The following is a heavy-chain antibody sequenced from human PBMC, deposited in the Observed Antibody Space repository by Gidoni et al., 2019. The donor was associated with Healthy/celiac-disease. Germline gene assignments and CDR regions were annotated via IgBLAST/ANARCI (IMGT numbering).Heavy chain of an antibody. CDR2: IYHSGST. D-gene: IGHD3-9*01. Sequence: QLQLQESGSGLVKPSQTLSLTCAVSGGSISSGGYSWSWIRQPPGKGLEWIGYIYHSGSTYYNPSLKSRVTISVDRSKNQFSLKLSSVTAADTAVYYCARAVGYYDILTGYYGPERGFDYWGQGTLVTVSS. CDR3: ARAVGYYDILTGYYGPERGFDY. CDR1: GGSISSGGYS. J-gene: IGHJ4*02. V-gene: IGHV4-30-2*01.